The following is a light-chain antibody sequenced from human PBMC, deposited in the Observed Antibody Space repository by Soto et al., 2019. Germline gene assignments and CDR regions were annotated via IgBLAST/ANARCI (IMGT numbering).Light chain of an antibody. Sequence: QSVLTQPPSVSAAPGQKVTISCSGSSSNIGNNYVSWYQQLPGTAPKLLIYENNKRPSGIPDRFSGSQSGTSATLGITGLQTGDEADYYCGTWDSSLSAGVFGGGTQLTVL. CDR2: ENN. CDR3: GTWDSSLSAGV. CDR1: SSNIGNNY. J-gene: IGLJ3*02. V-gene: IGLV1-51*02.